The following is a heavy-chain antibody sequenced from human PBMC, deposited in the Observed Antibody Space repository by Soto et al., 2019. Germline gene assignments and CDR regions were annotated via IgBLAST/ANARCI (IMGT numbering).Heavy chain of an antibody. D-gene: IGHD1-26*01. CDR1: GFIFSRYS. V-gene: IGHV3-21*01. CDR3: SRGSAFIGLDY. J-gene: IGHJ4*02. CDR2: IGTSGSYI. Sequence: PGGSLRLSCAVSGFIFSRYSMNWVRQAQGKGLEWVSSIGTSGSYIYDTDSVKGRFTISRDNTKDSLYLQMNSLRAEDTAIYYCSRGSAFIGLDYWGQETPVTFSS.